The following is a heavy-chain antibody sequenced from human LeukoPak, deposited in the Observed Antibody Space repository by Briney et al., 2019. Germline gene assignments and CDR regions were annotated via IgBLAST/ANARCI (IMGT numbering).Heavy chain of an antibody. CDR3: AKGGRLQYFDDRIGYYGMDV. D-gene: IGHD3-9*01. CDR1: GFTFSSYA. Sequence: PGGSLRLSCAASGFTFSSYAMSWVRQAPGKGLEWVSGISGSGGSTYYADSVKGRFTISRDNSKNTVYVQMNSLRAEDTAIYYCAKGGRLQYFDDRIGYYGMDVWGQGTTVTVSS. CDR2: ISGSGGST. V-gene: IGHV3-23*01. J-gene: IGHJ6*02.